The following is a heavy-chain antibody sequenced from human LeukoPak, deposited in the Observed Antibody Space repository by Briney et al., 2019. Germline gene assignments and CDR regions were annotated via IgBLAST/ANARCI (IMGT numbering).Heavy chain of an antibody. CDR1: GFTFNSDW. D-gene: IGHD4-17*01. J-gene: IGHJ4*02. CDR3: AKGGTTGAY. V-gene: IGHV3-7*01. CDR2: IKKDGSEK. Sequence: PGGSLRLSCAASGFTFNSDWMSWVRQAPGKGLEWVAIIKKDGSEKHYLDSVKGRFTVSRDNSKSSVYLQMNSLRADDTALYYCAKGGTTGAYWGQGTLVTVSS.